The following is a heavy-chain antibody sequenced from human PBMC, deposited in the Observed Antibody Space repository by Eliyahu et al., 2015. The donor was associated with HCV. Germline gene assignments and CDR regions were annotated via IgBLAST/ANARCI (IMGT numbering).Heavy chain of an antibody. V-gene: IGHV3-21*01. CDR3: AKDLRLYSIDWSLFDY. CDR1: GFXFSTYT. D-gene: IGHD6-13*01. CDR2: ISTSDYI. J-gene: IGHJ4*02. Sequence: EVQLVESGGGLVKPGGSLXLSCAASGFXFSTYTMTWVRQAPGKGLGWVSSISTSDYIYYADSVKGRFTISRDNAKNSLSLQMNSLRADDTAVYYCAKDLRLYSIDWSLFDYWGQGTLVTVSS.